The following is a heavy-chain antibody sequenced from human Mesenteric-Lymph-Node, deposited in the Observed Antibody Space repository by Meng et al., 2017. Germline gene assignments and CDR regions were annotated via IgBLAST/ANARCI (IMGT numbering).Heavy chain of an antibody. CDR2: IYTSGGT. CDR1: GGSINSDNYS. D-gene: IGHD3-10*01. J-gene: IGHJ6*02. CDR3: ARERAVGSGSYYKGYYYGMDV. V-gene: IGHV4-61*02. Sequence: SETLSLTCTVSGGSINSDNYSWSWIRQPAGKGLEWIGRIYTSGGTSYNPSLKSRVTVSVDTSKNQFSLKLSSVTAADTAVYYCARERAVGSGSYYKGYYYGMDVWGQGTTVTVSS.